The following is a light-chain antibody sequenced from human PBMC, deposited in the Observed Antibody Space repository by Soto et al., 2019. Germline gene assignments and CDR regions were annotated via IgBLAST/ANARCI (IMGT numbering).Light chain of an antibody. CDR2: AAS. J-gene: IGKJ3*01. Sequence: DIPMTQSPSVMSASVGDRVTITCRASQDISNHLAWFQQKPGKVPKRLIYAASILQGDVPSRFNGSRSGTEFTLTISSLQPEDFATYYCLQRKTYPLSFGPGTKVDIK. V-gene: IGKV1-17*03. CDR1: QDISNH. CDR3: LQRKTYPLS.